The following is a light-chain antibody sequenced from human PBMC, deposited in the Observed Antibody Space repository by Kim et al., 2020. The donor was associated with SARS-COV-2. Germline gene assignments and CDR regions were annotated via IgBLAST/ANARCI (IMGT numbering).Light chain of an antibody. CDR3: QQYHNWPPT. V-gene: IGKV3D-15*01. CDR2: GAS. Sequence: EIVVTQSPVTLSVSPGERATLSCRASQGISSNLAWYQQKPGQAPRLLISGASTRATGIPAMFSGGGSGTKFTLTISSLQSEDFAVYYCQQYHNWPPTFGQGTKVDIK. CDR1: QGISSN. J-gene: IGKJ1*01.